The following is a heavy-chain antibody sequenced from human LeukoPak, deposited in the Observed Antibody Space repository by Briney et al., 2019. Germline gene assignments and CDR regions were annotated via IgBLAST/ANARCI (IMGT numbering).Heavy chain of an antibody. CDR2: ISGSGGST. Sequence: GGSLRLSCAASGFTFSSYAISWVRQAPGKGLEWVSAISGSGGSTYYADSVKGRFTISRDNSKNTLYLQMNSLRAEDTAVYYCAAMGGITMVRGVIDWFDPWGQGTLVTVSS. CDR3: AAMGGITMVRGVIDWFDP. CDR1: GFTFSSYA. D-gene: IGHD3-10*01. J-gene: IGHJ5*02. V-gene: IGHV3-23*01.